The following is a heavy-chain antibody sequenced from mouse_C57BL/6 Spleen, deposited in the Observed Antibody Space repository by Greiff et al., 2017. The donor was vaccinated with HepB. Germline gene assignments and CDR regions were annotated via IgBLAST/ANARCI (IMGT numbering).Heavy chain of an antibody. CDR1: GYTFTGYW. CDR2: ILPGSGST. J-gene: IGHJ1*03. D-gene: IGHD1-1*01. V-gene: IGHV1-9*01. CDR3: ARGPYYYGSSYVWYFDV. Sequence: VQRVESGAELMKPGASVKLSCKATGYTFTGYWIEWVKQRPGHGLEWIGEILPGSGSTNYNEKFKGKAPFTADTSSNTAYMQLSSLTTEDSAIYYCARGPYYYGSSYVWYFDVWGTGTTVTVSS.